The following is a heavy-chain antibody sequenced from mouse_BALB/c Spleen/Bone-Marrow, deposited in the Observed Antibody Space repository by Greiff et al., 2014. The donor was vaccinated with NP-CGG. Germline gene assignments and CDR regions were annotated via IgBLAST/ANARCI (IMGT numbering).Heavy chain of an antibody. J-gene: IGHJ2*01. CDR1: GFNIKDTY. CDR2: IDPANGNT. Sequence: EVMLVESGAELVKPGASVKLSCTASGFNIKDTYVHWVKQRPEQGLEWIGRIDPANGNTKYDPKFQGKATITADTSSNTAYLQLNSLTSEDTAVYYCARYYYGTRYYFDYWGQGTTLTVSS. V-gene: IGHV14-3*02. D-gene: IGHD1-1*01. CDR3: ARYYYGTRYYFDY.